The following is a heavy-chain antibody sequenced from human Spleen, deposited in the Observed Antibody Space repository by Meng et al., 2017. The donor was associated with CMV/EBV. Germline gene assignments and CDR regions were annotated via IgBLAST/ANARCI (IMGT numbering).Heavy chain of an antibody. CDR3: ARIERRRILKYCGSDCSTTDY. D-gene: IGHD2-21*02. J-gene: IGHJ4*02. CDR1: TYG. V-gene: IGHV1-18*01. Sequence: TYGINWVRQAPGQGPEWMGWISTDNGNTKIRQKYQGRVTMTTGTSTSTAHMELRGLRSDDTAVYYCARIERRRILKYCGSDCSTTDYWGQGILVTVSS. CDR2: ISTDNGNT.